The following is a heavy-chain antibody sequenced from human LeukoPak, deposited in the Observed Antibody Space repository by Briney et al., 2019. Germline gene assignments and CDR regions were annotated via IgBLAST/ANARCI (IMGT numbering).Heavy chain of an antibody. Sequence: PGGSLRLSCAASGFTFDDYGMSGVRQAPGKGLEWVSGINWHGGSTGYADSVKGRFTISRDNAKNSLYLQMNSLRAEDTAFYCCARREYYDSSGYYFDYWGQGTLVTVSS. V-gene: IGHV3-20*04. J-gene: IGHJ4*02. D-gene: IGHD3-22*01. CDR2: INWHGGST. CDR1: GFTFDDYG. CDR3: ARREYYDSSGYYFDY.